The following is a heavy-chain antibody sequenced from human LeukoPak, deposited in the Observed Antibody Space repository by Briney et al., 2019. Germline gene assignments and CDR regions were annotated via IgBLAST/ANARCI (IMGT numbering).Heavy chain of an antibody. CDR1: GGSFTAYY. CDR3: ARRVTGDKAFDY. J-gene: IGHJ4*02. Sequence: NPSETLSLTCAVNGGSFTAYYWSWIRQPPGKGLEWTGEINHSGSTKYNPSLKSRVAISVDASNNQFSLSLSSVTVADTAVYYCARRVTGDKAFDYWGQGTLVTVSS. V-gene: IGHV4-34*01. CDR2: INHSGST.